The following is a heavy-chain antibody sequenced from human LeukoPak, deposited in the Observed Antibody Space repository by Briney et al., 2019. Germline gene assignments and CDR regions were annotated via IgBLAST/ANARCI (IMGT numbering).Heavy chain of an antibody. V-gene: IGHV4-38-2*01. CDR1: GYCISSGYY. J-gene: IGHJ4*02. CDR2: IYHSGST. CDR3: ARGGDIVASPEY. Sequence: PSETLSLTCAVSGYCISSGYYWGWIRHPPGKGLEWIGSIYHSGSTYYNPSLKSRVTISVDTSKNQFSLKLSSVTAADTAVYYCARGGDIVASPEYWGQGTLVTVSS. D-gene: IGHD5-12*01.